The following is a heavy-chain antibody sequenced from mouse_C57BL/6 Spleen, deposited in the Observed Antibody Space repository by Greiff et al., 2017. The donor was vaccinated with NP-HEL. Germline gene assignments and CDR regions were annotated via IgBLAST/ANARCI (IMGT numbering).Heavy chain of an antibody. CDR1: GYSFTDYN. CDR3: ASSPSLTGTLYFDY. CDR2: INPKYGTT. V-gene: IGHV1-39*01. Sequence: EVQLQQSGPELVKPGASVKISCKASGYSFTDYNMNWVKQSNGKSLEWIGVINPKYGTTSYNQKFKGKATLTVDKSSSTAYLQLNSLTSEHTAVYYWASSPSLTGTLYFDYWGQGTTLTVSS. J-gene: IGHJ2*01. D-gene: IGHD4-1*01.